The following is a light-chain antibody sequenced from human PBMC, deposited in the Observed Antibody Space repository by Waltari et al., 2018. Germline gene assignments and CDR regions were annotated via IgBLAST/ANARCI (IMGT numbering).Light chain of an antibody. CDR2: NNN. Sequence: QSVLTQPPSASGTPGQRVTISCSGSYSNIGSTAINWYQHLPGTAPKLLIYNNNQRPSGVPARFSGSKSGTSASLAISGLQSEDEADYYCAAWDDSLNGHVVFGGGTKLTVL. V-gene: IGLV1-44*01. CDR1: YSNIGSTA. CDR3: AAWDDSLNGHVV. J-gene: IGLJ2*01.